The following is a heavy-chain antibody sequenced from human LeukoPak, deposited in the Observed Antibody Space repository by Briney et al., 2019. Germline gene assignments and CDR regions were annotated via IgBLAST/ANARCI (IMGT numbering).Heavy chain of an antibody. CDR3: ASAHYDYVWGSYRHSNFDY. CDR1: GFSFNSYS. CDR2: ISSSSSTI. D-gene: IGHD3-16*02. Sequence: GGSLRLSCAASGFSFNSYSMNWVRQAPGKGLEWVSYISSSSSTIYYADSVKGRFTISRDNAKNSLYLQMNSLRAEDTAVYYCASAHYDYVWGSYRHSNFDYWGQGTLVTVSS. V-gene: IGHV3-48*01. J-gene: IGHJ4*02.